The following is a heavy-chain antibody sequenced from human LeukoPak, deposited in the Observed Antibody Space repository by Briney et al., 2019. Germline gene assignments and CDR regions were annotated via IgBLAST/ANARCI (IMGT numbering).Heavy chain of an antibody. V-gene: IGHV1-2*04. CDR2: INPNSGGT. D-gene: IGHD3-10*01. CDR1: GYTFTGYY. Sequence: GASVKVSCKASGYTFTGYYMHWVRQAPGQGLEWMGWINPNSGGTNYAQKFQGWVTMTRDTSISTAYMELSRLRSDDTAVYYCARGKELFGLRIYYFDYWGQGTLVTVSS. J-gene: IGHJ4*02. CDR3: ARGKELFGLRIYYFDY.